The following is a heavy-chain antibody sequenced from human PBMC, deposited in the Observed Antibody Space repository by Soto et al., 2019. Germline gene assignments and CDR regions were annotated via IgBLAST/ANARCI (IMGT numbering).Heavy chain of an antibody. CDR2: VSYDASNQ. D-gene: IGHD2-2*01. CDR3: AADCSSASCPDI. J-gene: IGHJ4*02. CDR1: GFIFSSYA. Sequence: QAHLVESGGGVVQPGRSLRLSCAASGFIFSSYAMHWVRQAPGKGLEWVAVVSYDASNQFYADSVRGRFSISRDNSNNTQYLQRNSLRAEDTTVYYCAADCSSASCPDIWGQGTLVNVSS. V-gene: IGHV3-30*03.